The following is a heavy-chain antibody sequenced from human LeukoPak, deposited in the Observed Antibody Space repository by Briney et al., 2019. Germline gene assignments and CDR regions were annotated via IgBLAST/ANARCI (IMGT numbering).Heavy chain of an antibody. CDR3: ATSYSSGWYAGYYYYMDV. Sequence: SETLSLTCAVYGGSFSGYYWSWIRQPPGKGLEWIGGINHSGSTNYNPSLKSRVTISVDTSKNQFSLKLSSVTAADTAVYYCATSYSSGWYAGYYYYMDVWGKGTTVTVSS. V-gene: IGHV4-34*01. J-gene: IGHJ6*03. CDR2: INHSGST. CDR1: GGSFSGYY. D-gene: IGHD6-19*01.